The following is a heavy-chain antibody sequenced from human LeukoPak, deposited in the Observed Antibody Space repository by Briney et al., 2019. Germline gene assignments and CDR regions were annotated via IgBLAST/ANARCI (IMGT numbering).Heavy chain of an antibody. Sequence: GTSLRLSCTTSGFPFDFYAMHWVRQAPGKGLEWVAVMSYDGRYRYYADSAKGRFTISRDNSKITLYLEMSSLRPEDTALYYCARSELYYGSESYYHLDYWGHGTLVTVSS. CDR3: ARSELYYGSESYYHLDY. CDR2: MSYDGRYR. D-gene: IGHD3-10*01. CDR1: GFPFDFYA. V-gene: IGHV3-30*03. J-gene: IGHJ4*01.